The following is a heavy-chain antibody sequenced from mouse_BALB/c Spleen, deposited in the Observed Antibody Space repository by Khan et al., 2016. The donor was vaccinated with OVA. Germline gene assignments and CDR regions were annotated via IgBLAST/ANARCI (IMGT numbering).Heavy chain of an antibody. D-gene: IGHD2-12*01. J-gene: IGHJ3*01. CDR1: GYSFTSYY. CDR2: IDPFSGGS. CDR3: TRHSYGAWFTY. V-gene: IGHV1-31*01. Sequence: VQLQQSGPELMKPGASVKISCKASGYSFTSYYIHWVMQRHGESLEWIGYIDPFSGGSTYNQKFKVKATLTVDKSSSTAYIHLSNLTSEDSAVXDGTRHSYGAWFTYWGQGTLVTVSA.